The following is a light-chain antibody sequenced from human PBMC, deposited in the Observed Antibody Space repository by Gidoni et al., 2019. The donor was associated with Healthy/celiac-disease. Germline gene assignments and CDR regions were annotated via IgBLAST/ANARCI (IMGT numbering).Light chain of an antibody. J-gene: IGLJ2*01. CDR2: GNS. V-gene: IGLV1-40*01. CDR3: QSYDSSLSAVV. Sequence: SVLTQPPSVSGAPGQRVTIPCTGSSSNIGAGYDVHWYQQLPGTAPKLLIYGNSNRPSGVPDRFSGSKSGTSASLAITGLQAEDEADYYCQSYDSSLSAVVFGGGTKLTGL. CDR1: SSNIGAGYD.